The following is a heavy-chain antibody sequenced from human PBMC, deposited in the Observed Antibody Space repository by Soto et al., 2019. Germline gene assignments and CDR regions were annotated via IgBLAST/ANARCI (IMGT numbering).Heavy chain of an antibody. J-gene: IGHJ5*02. D-gene: IGHD1-26*01. CDR1: GDSITSGGYY. CDR3: ARERVLRSGWFDP. V-gene: IGHV4-31*03. Sequence: VQLRESGPGLVKPSQALSLVCSVSGDSITSGGYYWTWLRQRPGKGLEWIGYIYFTGSAYYNPSLKSRMSMSVDTSKNQFSLTLTSVTAADTAFYYCARERVLRSGWFDPWGQGTLVTVSS. CDR2: IYFTGSA.